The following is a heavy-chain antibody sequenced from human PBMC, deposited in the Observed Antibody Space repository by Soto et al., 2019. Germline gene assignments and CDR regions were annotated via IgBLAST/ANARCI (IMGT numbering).Heavy chain of an antibody. J-gene: IGHJ3*01. V-gene: IGHV1-18*01. D-gene: IGHD3-3*01. Sequence: ASVKVSCKASGYTFTSYGISWVRQAPGQGLEWMGWISAYNGNTNYAQKFQGRVTITADESTSTAYMELSSLRSDDTAVYYCARDWSGYESVAFDFWGQGTMVTVSS. CDR3: ARDWSGYESVAFDF. CDR2: ISAYNGNT. CDR1: GYTFTSYG.